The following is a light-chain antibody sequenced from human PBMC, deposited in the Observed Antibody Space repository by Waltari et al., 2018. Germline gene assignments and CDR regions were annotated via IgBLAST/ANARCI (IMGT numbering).Light chain of an antibody. V-gene: IGKV3-15*01. CDR2: DAS. J-gene: IGKJ1*01. CDR3: QQYNNWPRT. CDR1: QSVSTK. Sequence: EIVMTQSPATLSVSPGESATLSCRASQSVSTKLAWYQQKSGQAPRLLIYDASTRATGIPARFSGSASGTEFTLTITSLQSEDFAVYYCQQYNNWPRTFGQRTKVEIK.